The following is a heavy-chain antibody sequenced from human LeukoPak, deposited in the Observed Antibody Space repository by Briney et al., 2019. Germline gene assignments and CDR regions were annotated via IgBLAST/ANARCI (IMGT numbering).Heavy chain of an antibody. D-gene: IGHD3-22*01. J-gene: IGHJ4*02. CDR3: AREGTYYNSSVWFSCDY. CDR2: ISSSGSTI. CDR1: GFTFSTYE. Sequence: GGSLRLSCAASGFTFSTYEMNWVRQAPGKRLEWVSYISSSGSTIYYADSVKGRFTISRDNAKNSLYLQMNSLRAEDTAVYYCAREGTYYNSSVWFSCDYWGQGTLVTVSS. V-gene: IGHV3-48*03.